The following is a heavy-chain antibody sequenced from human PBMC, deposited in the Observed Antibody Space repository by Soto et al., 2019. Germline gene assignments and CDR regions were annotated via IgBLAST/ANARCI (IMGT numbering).Heavy chain of an antibody. CDR2: ISYDGGNR. J-gene: IGHJ4*02. Sequence: GGSLRLSCAASGFTFGSFAMHVVRQAPGKGLEWVAVISYDGGNRYYADSVKGRFTISRDNFKNTLYLQMNSLRAEDTAVYYCARDPDINAYYVFDYWGQGTLVTVSS. CDR1: GFTFGSFA. D-gene: IGHD3-22*01. V-gene: IGHV3-30-3*01. CDR3: ARDPDINAYYVFDY.